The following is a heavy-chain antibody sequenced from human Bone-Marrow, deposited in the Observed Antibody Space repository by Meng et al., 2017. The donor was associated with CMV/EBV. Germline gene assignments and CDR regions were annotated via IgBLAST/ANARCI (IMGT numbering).Heavy chain of an antibody. CDR1: GFTFSSYW. D-gene: IGHD6-6*01. V-gene: IGHV3-7*01. CDR2: IKQEGSEK. J-gene: IGHJ6*02. Sequence: GGSLRLSCAASGFTFSSYWMSWVRQAPGKGLEWVANIKQEGSEKYYVDSVKGRFTISRDNAKNSLYLQMNSLRAEDTAVYYCARDRAAIAARRVGTYYYYGMDVWGQGTTVTVSS. CDR3: ARDRAAIAARRVGTYYYYGMDV.